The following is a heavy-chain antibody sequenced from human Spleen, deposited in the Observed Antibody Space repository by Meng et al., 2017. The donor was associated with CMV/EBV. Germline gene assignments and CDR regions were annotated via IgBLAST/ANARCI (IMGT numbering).Heavy chain of an antibody. J-gene: IGHJ3*02. CDR2: IYSGGST. D-gene: IGHD1-1*01. CDR3: ARTLVNWNDRGAFDI. Sequence: GESLKISCASSGFAVSSNCMSWVRQAPGKGPEWVSVIYSGGSTYYADSVKGRFTISRDSFTNTLYLQMNSLRGDDTAVYYCARTLVNWNDRGAFDIWGQGTMVTVSS. CDR1: GFAVSSNC. V-gene: IGHV3-66*02.